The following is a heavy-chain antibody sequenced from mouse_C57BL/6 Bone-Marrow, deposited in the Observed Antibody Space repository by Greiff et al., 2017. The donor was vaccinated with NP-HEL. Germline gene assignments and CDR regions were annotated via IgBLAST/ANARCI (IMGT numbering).Heavy chain of an antibody. Sequence: VHLVESGAELVRPGASVTLSCKASGYTFTDYEMHWVKQTPVHGLEWIGAIDPETGGTAYNQKFKGKAILTADKSSSTAYMELRSLTSEDSAVYYCTSPHYYGSSWYWGQGTTLTVSS. CDR1: GYTFTDYE. CDR2: IDPETGGT. D-gene: IGHD1-1*01. J-gene: IGHJ2*01. V-gene: IGHV1-15*01. CDR3: TSPHYYGSSWY.